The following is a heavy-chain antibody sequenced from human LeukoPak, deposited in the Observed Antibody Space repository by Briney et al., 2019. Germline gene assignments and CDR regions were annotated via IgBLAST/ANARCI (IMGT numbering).Heavy chain of an antibody. CDR3: ARAAAGTNSWYYFDY. J-gene: IGHJ4*01. Sequence: SETLSLTCTVSGDSISSGDNYWSWSRQPPGKGLEWIGYIHYSGSTYYNPSLKSRVIISGDMSRNQFSLTLNSLTAADSAMYYCARAAAGTNSWYYFDYWGHGTLVTVSS. CDR2: IHYSGST. CDR1: GDSISSGDNY. D-gene: IGHD6-19*01. V-gene: IGHV4-30-4*01.